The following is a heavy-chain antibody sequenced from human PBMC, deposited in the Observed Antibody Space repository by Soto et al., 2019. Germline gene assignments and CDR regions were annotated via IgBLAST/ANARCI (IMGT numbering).Heavy chain of an antibody. CDR3: ARRPWGQMYGDSFDS. Sequence: QITLKESGPTLVKPTQTVTLTCTFSGFSLRTTGVGVGWIRQPPGKAPEWLALIYWNNDMRYSPSLKNRLTITKDTSKNQVVLTMTNMDPVDTATYYCARRPWGQMYGDSFDSWGQGVMVTVSS. CDR2: IYWNNDM. J-gene: IGHJ4*02. CDR1: GFSLRTTGVG. D-gene: IGHD4-17*01. V-gene: IGHV2-5*01.